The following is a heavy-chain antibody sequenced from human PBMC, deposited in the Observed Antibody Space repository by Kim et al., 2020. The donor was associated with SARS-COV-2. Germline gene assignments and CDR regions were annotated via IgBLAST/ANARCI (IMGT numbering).Heavy chain of an antibody. CDR2: SGSTI. CDR3: ARDGYEI. J-gene: IGHJ3*02. V-gene: IGHV3-11*04. Sequence: SGSTIYNADSVKGRFTISRDNARNTLYLQMTSLRGEDSAVYYCARDGYEIWGQGTMVTVSS. D-gene: IGHD2-2*03.